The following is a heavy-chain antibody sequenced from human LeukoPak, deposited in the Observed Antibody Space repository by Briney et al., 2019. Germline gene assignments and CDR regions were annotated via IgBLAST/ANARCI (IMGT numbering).Heavy chain of an antibody. J-gene: IGHJ4*02. D-gene: IGHD5-24*01. CDR2: IKQDGSEK. CDR1: GFTFSSYW. V-gene: IGHV3-7*03. Sequence: XGSLRLSCAASGFTFSSYWVSWVRQAPGKGLEWVANIKQDGSEKYYVDSVKGRFTISRDNAKNSLYLQMNSLRAEDTAVYYCARGAQRWLQLGYYFDYWGQGTLVTVSS. CDR3: ARGAQRWLQLGYYFDY.